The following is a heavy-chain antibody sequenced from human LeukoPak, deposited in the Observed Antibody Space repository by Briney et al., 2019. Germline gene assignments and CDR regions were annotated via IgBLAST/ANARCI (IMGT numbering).Heavy chain of an antibody. D-gene: IGHD2-2*01. J-gene: IGHJ4*02. Sequence: GRSLRLSCAASGFTFSSYAMHWVRQAPGKGLEWVAVISYDGSNKYYADSVKGRFTISRDNSKNTLYLQMNSLRAEDTAVYYCASRSCSSTSCAKLDDYWGQGTLVTVSS. CDR1: GFTFSSYA. CDR2: ISYDGSNK. CDR3: ASRSCSSTSCAKLDDY. V-gene: IGHV3-30-3*01.